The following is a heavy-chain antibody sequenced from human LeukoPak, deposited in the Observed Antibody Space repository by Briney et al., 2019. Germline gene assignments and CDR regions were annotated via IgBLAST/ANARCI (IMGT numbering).Heavy chain of an antibody. CDR3: ARVMDQYDYYFDY. V-gene: IGHV1-18*01. CDR1: GYTFTSYG. J-gene: IGHJ4*02. D-gene: IGHD3-3*01. CDR2: ISVYNGNT. Sequence: ASVKVSCKASGYTFTSYGISWVRQAPGQWLEWMAWISVYNGNTNYAQKFQGRVTMTTDTSTSTAYMELRSLRSDDTAVYYCARVMDQYDYYFDYWGQGTLVTVSS.